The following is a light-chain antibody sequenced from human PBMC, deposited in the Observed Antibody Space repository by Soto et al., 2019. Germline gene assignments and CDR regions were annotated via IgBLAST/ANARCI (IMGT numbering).Light chain of an antibody. CDR1: GSNIGAGYD. V-gene: IGLV1-40*01. CDR3: QSYDSSLSGWV. J-gene: IGLJ3*02. CDR2: TNI. Sequence: QSVLTQPPSVSGAPGQRVTISCTGSGSNIGAGYDVHWYQHLPGTAPKLLIYTNINRPSGVPDRFSASKSGTSASLAITGLQAGDEADYYCQSYDSSLSGWVFGGGTKLTVL.